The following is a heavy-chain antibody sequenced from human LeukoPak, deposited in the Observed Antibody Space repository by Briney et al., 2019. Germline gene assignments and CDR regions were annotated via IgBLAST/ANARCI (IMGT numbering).Heavy chain of an antibody. CDR1: GFTVSSNY. V-gene: IGHV3-66*02. CDR2: IYSGGST. Sequence: GGSLRLSCAASGFTVSSNYVSWVRQAPGKGLEWVSVIYSGGSTYYADSVKGRFTISRDNSKNTLYLQMNSLRAEDTAVYYCARDSYYYDSSGKETDYWGQGTLVTVSS. CDR3: ARDSYYYDSSGKETDY. J-gene: IGHJ4*02. D-gene: IGHD3-22*01.